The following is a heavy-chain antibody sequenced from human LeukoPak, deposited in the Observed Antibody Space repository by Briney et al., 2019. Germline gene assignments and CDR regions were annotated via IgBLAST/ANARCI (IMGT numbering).Heavy chain of an antibody. V-gene: IGHV1-69*05. J-gene: IGHJ6*03. CDR2: IIPIFGTA. CDR1: GGTFSRYA. Sequence: SVKVSCKASGGTFSRYAISWVRQAPGQGLEWMGGIIPIFGTANYAQKFQGRVTITTDESTSTAYMELSSLRSEDTAVYYCARTAYYYDSSGHKSGYYYYYYMDVWGKGTAVTVSS. D-gene: IGHD3-22*01. CDR3: ARTAYYYDSSGHKSGYYYYYYMDV.